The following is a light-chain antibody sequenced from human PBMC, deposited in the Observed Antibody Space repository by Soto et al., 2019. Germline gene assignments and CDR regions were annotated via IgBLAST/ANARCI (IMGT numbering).Light chain of an antibody. CDR1: SSDVGGYNY. CDR2: DVS. CDR3: SSYTSSSTLV. V-gene: IGLV2-14*01. Sequence: QSVLTHPASVSGYPGQSITISCTGTSSDVGGYNYVSWYQQHPGKAPKLMIYDVSNRPSGVSNRFSGSKSGNTASLTISGLQAEDEADYYCSSYTSSSTLVFGGGTKLTVL. J-gene: IGLJ2*01.